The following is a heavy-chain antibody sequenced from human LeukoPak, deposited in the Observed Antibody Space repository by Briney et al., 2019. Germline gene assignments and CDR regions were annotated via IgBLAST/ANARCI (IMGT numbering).Heavy chain of an antibody. CDR1: GGSISSYY. D-gene: IGHD2-15*01. Sequence: PSETLSLTCTVSGGSISSYYWSWIRQPPGKGLEWIGYIYYSGSTNYNPSLKSRVTIPVDTSKNQFSLKLSSVTAADTAVYYCARDAKDRKATYYYGMDVWGQGTTVTVSS. V-gene: IGHV4-59*01. CDR2: IYYSGST. CDR3: ARDAKDRKATYYYGMDV. J-gene: IGHJ6*02.